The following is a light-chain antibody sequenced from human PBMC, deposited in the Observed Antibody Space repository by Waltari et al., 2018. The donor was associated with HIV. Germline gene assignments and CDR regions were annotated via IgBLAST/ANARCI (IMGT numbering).Light chain of an antibody. J-gene: IGLJ3*02. Sequence: QSALAQPASVSGSPGQSITISCPGVGSDIYNAVSWYQHHPGKAPKVIIYEVTNRPAGVSHRFSGSKSCNTAYLTISGLQSEDEADYFCTSYLSSSSPEFGGGTRVTVL. CDR2: EVT. CDR1: GSDIYNA. V-gene: IGLV2-14*01. CDR3: TSYLSSSSPE.